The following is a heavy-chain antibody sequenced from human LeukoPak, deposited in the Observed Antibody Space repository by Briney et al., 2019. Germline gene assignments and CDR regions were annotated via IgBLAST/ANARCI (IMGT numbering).Heavy chain of an antibody. J-gene: IGHJ6*03. Sequence: PGGSLRLSCAASGFTFSSYGMNWVRQAPGKGLEWVSGISPSGGGTYYADSVKGRFTISRDDSKNTLSLQMNSLRVEDTAVYYCARRAVAYYYYYYMDVWGKGTTVTVSS. CDR2: ISPSGGGT. V-gene: IGHV3-23*01. CDR3: ARRAVAYYYYYYMDV. D-gene: IGHD6-19*01. CDR1: GFTFSSYG.